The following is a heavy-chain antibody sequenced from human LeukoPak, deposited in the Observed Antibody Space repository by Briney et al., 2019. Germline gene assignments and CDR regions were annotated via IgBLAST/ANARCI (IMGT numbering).Heavy chain of an antibody. Sequence: SETLSLTCTVSGGSISSYYWSWIRQPPGKGLEWIGYIYYSGSTSYNPSLKSRVTISVDTSKKQFSLKVSSVTAADTAVYYCARGYSSSWNYLDYWGQGTLVTVSS. J-gene: IGHJ4*02. CDR3: ARGYSSSWNYLDY. D-gene: IGHD6-13*01. CDR1: GGSISSYY. CDR2: IYYSGST. V-gene: IGHV4-59*01.